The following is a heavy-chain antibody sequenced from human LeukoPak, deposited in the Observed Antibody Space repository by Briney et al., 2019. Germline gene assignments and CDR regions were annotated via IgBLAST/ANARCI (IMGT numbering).Heavy chain of an antibody. CDR3: ARSTTVADDAFDI. V-gene: IGHV3-21*01. Sequence: GGSLRLSCAASGFTFSSYSMNWVRQAPGKGLGWVSSISSSSSYIYYADSVKGRFTISRDNAKNSLYLQMNSLRAEDTAVYYCARSTTVADDAFDIWGQGTMVTVSS. CDR2: ISSSSSYI. CDR1: GFTFSSYS. J-gene: IGHJ3*02. D-gene: IGHD5/OR15-5a*01.